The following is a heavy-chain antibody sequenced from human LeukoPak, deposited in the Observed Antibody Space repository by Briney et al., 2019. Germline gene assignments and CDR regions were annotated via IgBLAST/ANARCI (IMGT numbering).Heavy chain of an antibody. CDR1: GGSISIYY. Sequence: SETLSLTCTVSGGSISIYYWSWIRQPAGKGLEWIGRIYTSGSTNYNPSLKSRVTMSVDTSKNQFSLKLSSVTAADTAVYYCARDSGSYYDFWSGYSSSYYYYYGMDVWGQGTTVTVSS. V-gene: IGHV4-4*07. J-gene: IGHJ6*02. CDR3: ARDSGSYYDFWSGYSSSYYYYYGMDV. CDR2: IYTSGST. D-gene: IGHD3-3*01.